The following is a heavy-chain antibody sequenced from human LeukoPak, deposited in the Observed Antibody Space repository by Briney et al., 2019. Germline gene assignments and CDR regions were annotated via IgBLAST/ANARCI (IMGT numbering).Heavy chain of an antibody. V-gene: IGHV1-24*01. CDR3: ATASITAMAKEYYFDY. Sequence: ASVKVSCKVSGYTLTELSMHWVRQAPGKGLEWMGGFDPEDGETIYAQKFQGRVTMTEDTSTDTAYMELSSLRSEDMAVYYCATASITAMAKEYYFDYWGQGTLVTVSS. CDR2: FDPEDGET. J-gene: IGHJ4*02. CDR1: GYTLTELS. D-gene: IGHD5-18*01.